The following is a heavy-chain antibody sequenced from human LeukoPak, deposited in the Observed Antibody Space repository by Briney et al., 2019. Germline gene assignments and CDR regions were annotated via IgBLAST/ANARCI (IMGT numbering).Heavy chain of an antibody. CDR1: GFTFSTYE. D-gene: IGHD2/OR15-2a*01. CDR2: ISSGGSII. Sequence: GGSLRLSCAASGFTFSTYEMNWVRQAPEKGLEWVSYISSGGSIIYYADSMKGRFTISRDNAKNSLYLQMNVLRAADTAVYFCARGARTTSVFDIWGQGTMVTVSS. CDR3: ARGARTTSVFDI. J-gene: IGHJ3*02. V-gene: IGHV3-48*03.